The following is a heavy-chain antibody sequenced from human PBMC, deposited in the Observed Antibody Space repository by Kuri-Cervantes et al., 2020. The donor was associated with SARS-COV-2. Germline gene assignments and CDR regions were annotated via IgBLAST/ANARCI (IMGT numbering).Heavy chain of an antibody. Sequence: GESLKISCAASGFTFSIYGMNWVRQAPGKGLEWVSAISGSGSRTYYADSVKGRFTISRDNSKDTLYLQMNSLRAEDTAVYYCARETPYSSSSSYYYYMDVWGKGTTVTVSS. J-gene: IGHJ6*03. CDR1: GFTFSIYG. CDR3: ARETPYSSSSSYYYYMDV. V-gene: IGHV3-23*01. CDR2: ISGSGSRT. D-gene: IGHD6-6*01.